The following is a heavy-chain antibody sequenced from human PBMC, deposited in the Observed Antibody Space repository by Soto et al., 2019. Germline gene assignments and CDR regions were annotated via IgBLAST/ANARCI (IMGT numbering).Heavy chain of an antibody. J-gene: IGHJ6*02. D-gene: IGHD6-13*01. CDR3: ARYSSNWFQTEGMDV. CDR2: IDTSGNT. V-gene: IGHV4-4*07. Sequence: SETLSLTCTVSGGAISTYYWSWIRQPAGKGLEWIGRIDTSGNTNYNPSLKSRVTMSVDTSKKQFSLKLTSVTAADTAVYYCARYSSNWFQTEGMDVWGQGTTVTVSS. CDR1: GGAISTYY.